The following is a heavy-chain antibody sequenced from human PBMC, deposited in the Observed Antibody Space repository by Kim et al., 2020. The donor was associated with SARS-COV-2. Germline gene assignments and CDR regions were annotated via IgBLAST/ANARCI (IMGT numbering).Heavy chain of an antibody. V-gene: IGHV3-72*01. J-gene: IGHJ4*02. CDR2: TRDKTNSFTR. D-gene: IGHD3-22*01. CDR1: GFTLSDRY. Sequence: GGSLRLSCAASGFTLSDRYMDWVRQAPGKGLEWVGRTRDKTNSFTREYAASVKDRFIISRDDSKNSLYLQMNSLKTEDTAVYYCVRDYFDGNGFYHDFWGQGTLVTVSS. CDR3: VRDYFDGNGFYHDF.